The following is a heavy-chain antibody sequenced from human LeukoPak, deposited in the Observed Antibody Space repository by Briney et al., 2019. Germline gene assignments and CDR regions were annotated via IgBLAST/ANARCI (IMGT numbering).Heavy chain of an antibody. J-gene: IGHJ4*02. CDR1: GYTFTDYY. CDR2: VDPEDGET. V-gene: IGHV1-69-2*01. Sequence: ASVKVSCKVSGYTFTDYYMHRVQQAPGKGLEWMGLVDPEDGETIYAEKFQGRVTITADTSTDTAYMELSSLRSEDTAVYYCATDRGIAAAGALDYWGQGTLVTVSS. CDR3: ATDRGIAAAGALDY. D-gene: IGHD6-13*01.